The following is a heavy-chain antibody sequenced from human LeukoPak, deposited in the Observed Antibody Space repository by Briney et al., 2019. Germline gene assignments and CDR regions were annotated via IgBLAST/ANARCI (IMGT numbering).Heavy chain of an antibody. D-gene: IGHD6-19*01. J-gene: IGHJ1*01. Sequence: PGGSLRLSCAASGFTFNNYAMHWVRQAPGKGLEWVSGISWNSGNIGYADSVKGRFAISRDNAKNSLYLQMNSLRPEDTALYYCAKSFSSGSGEFQDWGQGTLVTVSS. CDR2: ISWNSGNI. V-gene: IGHV3-9*01. CDR3: AKSFSSGSGEFQD. CDR1: GFTFNNYA.